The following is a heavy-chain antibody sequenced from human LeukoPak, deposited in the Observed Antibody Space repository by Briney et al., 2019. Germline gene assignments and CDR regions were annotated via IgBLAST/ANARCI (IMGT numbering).Heavy chain of an antibody. CDR2: INPDGDST. CDR3: ARDPGGCHPHFDY. Sequence: ASVKVSCKASGYTFTSYYFHWVRQAPGQGLEWMGIINPDGDSTSYAPKFQGRVTMTRDTSTSTVYMELSSLRSEDTAVYYCARDPGGCHPHFDYWGQGTLVTVST. CDR1: GYTFTSYY. V-gene: IGHV1-46*01. D-gene: IGHD1-26*01. J-gene: IGHJ4*02.